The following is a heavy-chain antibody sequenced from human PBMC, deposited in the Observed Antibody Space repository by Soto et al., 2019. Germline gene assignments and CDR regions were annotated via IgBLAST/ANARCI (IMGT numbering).Heavy chain of an antibody. V-gene: IGHV3-23*01. Sequence: EVQLLESGGGLVQPGGSLRLSCAASGFTFSSYAMSWVRQAPGKGLEWVSAISGSGGSTYYADSVKGRFTISRDNSKNTLYLQMNSLRAEDTAVYYCAKARRQTAWGDGYYYMDVWGKGTTVTVSS. CDR1: GFTFSSYA. CDR2: ISGSGGST. CDR3: AKARRQTAWGDGYYYMDV. J-gene: IGHJ6*03. D-gene: IGHD3-16*01.